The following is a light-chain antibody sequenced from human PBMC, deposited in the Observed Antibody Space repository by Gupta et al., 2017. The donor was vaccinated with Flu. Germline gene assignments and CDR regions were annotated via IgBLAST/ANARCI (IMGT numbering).Light chain of an antibody. V-gene: IGKV1-39*01. CDR2: AAS. CDR3: QQRDNTPHT. J-gene: IGKJ3*01. Sequence: DIQMTQSPSSLSASVGDRVTITCRPSQSISNYLNWYRQKPGKAPELLIYAASKLQSGVPSRFSGSGSGTDFILTISSLQPEDFATYYCQQRDNTPHTFGHGTKVDIK. CDR1: QSISNY.